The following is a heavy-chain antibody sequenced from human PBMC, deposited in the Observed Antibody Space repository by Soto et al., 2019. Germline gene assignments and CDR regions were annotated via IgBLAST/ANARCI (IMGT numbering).Heavy chain of an antibody. D-gene: IGHD2-2*01. Sequence: GGSLRLSCAASEFSFSNYWMSWVRQAPGKGLEWVANIKQDGSEKFHLDSVKGRFTISRDNAKNSLYLQMNSLRAEDTAVYYCTRGTELIFFTGTSCPGIDVWGQGTTVTVSS. V-gene: IGHV3-7*03. CDR3: TRGTELIFFTGTSCPGIDV. CDR1: EFSFSNYW. J-gene: IGHJ6*02. CDR2: IKQDGSEK.